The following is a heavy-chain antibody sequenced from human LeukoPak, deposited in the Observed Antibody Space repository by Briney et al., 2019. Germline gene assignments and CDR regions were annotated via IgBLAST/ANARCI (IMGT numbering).Heavy chain of an antibody. CDR3: ARDENSMTTVTTAAFDI. J-gene: IGHJ3*02. V-gene: IGHV4-39*07. D-gene: IGHD4-17*01. Sequence: PSETLSLTCTVSGSSITNYYWGWIRQAPGKGLEWIGTIYYSGSTYYNPSLKSRVTISVDTSKNHFSLKLTSVTAADTAVYYCARDENSMTTVTTAAFDIWGQGAMVTVSS. CDR1: GSSITNYY. CDR2: IYYSGST.